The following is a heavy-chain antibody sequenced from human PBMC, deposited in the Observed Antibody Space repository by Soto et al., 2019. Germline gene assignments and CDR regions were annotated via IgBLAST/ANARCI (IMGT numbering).Heavy chain of an antibody. CDR1: GYTFTSYD. CDR2: MNPNSGNT. J-gene: IGHJ6*02. V-gene: IGHV1-8*01. CDR3: ARGISEGLGNYYYYGMDV. D-gene: IGHD6-19*01. Sequence: GASVKVSCKASGYTFTSYDINWVRQATGQGLEWMGWMNPNSGNTGYAQKFQGRVTMTRNTSISTAYMELSSLRSEDTAVYYCARGISEGLGNYYYYGMDVWGQGTTVTVSS.